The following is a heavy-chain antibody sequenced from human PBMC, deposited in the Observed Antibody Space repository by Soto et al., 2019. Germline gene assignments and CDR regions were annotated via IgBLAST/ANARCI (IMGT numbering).Heavy chain of an antibody. V-gene: IGHV4-61*01. Sequence: PSETLSLTCTVSGGSVSSGSYYWSWIRQPPGKGLEWIGYIYYSGSTNYNPSLKSRVTISVDTSKNQFSLKLSSVTAADTAVYYCATDKRSIHAAAMGGLDVWGQGTTVTVSS. CDR3: ATDKRSIHAAAMGGLDV. J-gene: IGHJ6*02. D-gene: IGHD2-2*01. CDR1: GGSVSSGSYY. CDR2: IYYSGST.